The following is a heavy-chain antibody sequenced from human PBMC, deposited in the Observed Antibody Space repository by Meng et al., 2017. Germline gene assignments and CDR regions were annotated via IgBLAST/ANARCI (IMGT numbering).Heavy chain of an antibody. D-gene: IGHD6-13*01. J-gene: IGHJ5*02. Sequence: VQLVQSGAEVEKPGASVKVSCKASGYTFTSYTIHWVRQAPGQSLAWMGWIKSANGDAKYSQKFQGRLTLTRDTSASTAYLELNSLTFEDTAVYYCARGTGSSWFDPWGQGTLVTVSS. CDR1: GYTFTSYT. CDR2: IKSANGDA. V-gene: IGHV1-3*01. CDR3: ARGTGSSWFDP.